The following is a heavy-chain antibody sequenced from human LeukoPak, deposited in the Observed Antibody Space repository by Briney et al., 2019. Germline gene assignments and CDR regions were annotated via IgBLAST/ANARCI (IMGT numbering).Heavy chain of an antibody. CDR1: GYTFTSYG. D-gene: IGHD2-2*01. CDR3: ARGYLSDIVVVPAAFDY. CDR2: ISAYNGNT. J-gene: IGHJ4*02. Sequence: ASVKVSCKASGYTFTSYGISWVRQAPGQGLEWMGWISAYNGNTNYAQKLQGRVTMTTDTSTSTAYMELRSLRSDDTAVYYCARGYLSDIVVVPAAFDYWDQGTLVTVSS. V-gene: IGHV1-18*01.